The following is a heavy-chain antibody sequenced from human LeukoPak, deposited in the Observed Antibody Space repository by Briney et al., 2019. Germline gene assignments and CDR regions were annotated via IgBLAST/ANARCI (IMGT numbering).Heavy chain of an antibody. Sequence: GGSLRLSCAASGFTFSSYAMSWVRQAPGKGLEWVSAISGSGGSTYYADSVKGRFTISRDNSKNTLYLQMNSLRAEDTAVYYCAKERXFGVITPDRFDYWGQGTLVTVSS. D-gene: IGHD3-16*02. CDR2: ISGSGGST. J-gene: IGHJ4*02. CDR1: GFTFSSYA. CDR3: AKERXFGVITPDRFDY. V-gene: IGHV3-23*01.